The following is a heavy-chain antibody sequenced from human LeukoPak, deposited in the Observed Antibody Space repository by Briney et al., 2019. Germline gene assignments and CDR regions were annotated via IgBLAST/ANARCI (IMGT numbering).Heavy chain of an antibody. V-gene: IGHV4-38-2*02. D-gene: IGHD3-22*01. CDR2: IYYSGST. CDR3: ARYYYDAWGYMDV. Sequence: SETLSLTCTVSGYSISSGYYWGWIRQPPGKGLEWIGSIYYSGSTYYNPSLKSRVTISVDTSKNQFSLKLSSVTAADTAVYYCARYYYDAWGYMDVWGKGTTVTVSS. J-gene: IGHJ6*03. CDR1: GYSISSGYY.